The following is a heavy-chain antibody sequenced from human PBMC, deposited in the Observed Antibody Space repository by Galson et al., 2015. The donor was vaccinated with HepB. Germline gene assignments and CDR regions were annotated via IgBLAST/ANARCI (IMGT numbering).Heavy chain of an antibody. CDR1: RDTSGTYT. J-gene: IGHJ4*02. CDR2: ISAYNGYT. V-gene: IGHV1-18*01. CDR3: ARGGMAAIGGSTFDL. Sequence: SVKVSCKASRDTSGTYTLNWLRQAPGQGLEWMGWISAYNGYTTYSQKFQGRVTMTTDTSTRTGYLELRSLTSDDTAMYYCARGGMAAIGGSTFDLWGQGTLVTVSS. D-gene: IGHD5-24*01.